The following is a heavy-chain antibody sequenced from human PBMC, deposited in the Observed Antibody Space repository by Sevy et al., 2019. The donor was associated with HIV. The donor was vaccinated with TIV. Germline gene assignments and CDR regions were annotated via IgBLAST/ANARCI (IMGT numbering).Heavy chain of an antibody. CDR3: ARDYRWDFWSGYSNYFDP. D-gene: IGHD3-3*01. V-gene: IGHV4-59*01. J-gene: IGHJ5*02. Sequence: SETLSLTCTVSGDSITRYFWSWIRQPPGKGLEWIGYMYHRGSTNYNPSLKRRVSLSIDTSKNEFSLTLSSVTAADTAVYYCARDYRWDFWSGYSNYFDPWGPGILVTVSS. CDR1: GDSITRYF. CDR2: MYHRGST.